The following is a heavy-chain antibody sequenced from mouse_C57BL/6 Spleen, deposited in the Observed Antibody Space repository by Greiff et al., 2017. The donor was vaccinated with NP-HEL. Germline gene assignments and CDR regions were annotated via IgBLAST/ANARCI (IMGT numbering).Heavy chain of an antibody. CDR3: ARRSFGGYYAMDY. Sequence: EVQLQESGPELVKPGASVKIPCKASGYTFTDYNMDWVKQSHGKSLEWIGDINPNNGGTIYNQKFKGKATLTVDKSSSTAYMELRSLTSEDTAVYYCARRSFGGYYAMDYWGQGTSVTVSS. V-gene: IGHV1-18*01. CDR2: INPNNGGT. CDR1: GYTFTDYN. J-gene: IGHJ4*01.